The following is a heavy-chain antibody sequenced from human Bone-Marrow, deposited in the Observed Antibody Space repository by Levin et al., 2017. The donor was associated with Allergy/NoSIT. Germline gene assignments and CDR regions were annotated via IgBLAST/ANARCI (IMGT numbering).Heavy chain of an antibody. Sequence: QPGGSLRLSCEASGFPFSSYSMSWVRQAPGKGLEWVSYISGTSSHILYADSVKGRFTISRDNAKNLMFLQMNSLSDEDTAMYYCARVHLGHHFEYWGRGSLVTVSS. D-gene: IGHD1-26*01. CDR3: ARVHLGHHFEY. CDR2: ISGTSSHI. V-gene: IGHV3-48*02. J-gene: IGHJ4*02. CDR1: GFPFSSYS.